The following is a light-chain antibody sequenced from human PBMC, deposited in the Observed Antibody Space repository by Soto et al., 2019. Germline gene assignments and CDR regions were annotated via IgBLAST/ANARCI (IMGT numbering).Light chain of an antibody. CDR2: KAS. V-gene: IGKV1-5*03. J-gene: IGKJ1*01. CDR3: QQYQTYSQ. Sequence: DIPMTQSPSTLSASVGDRVTITCRASQSINTWLAWYQLKPGRAPKLLIYKASTLESGVPSRFSGSASGTEFTLTISSLQPDAFATYYCQQYQTYSQFGQGTKVEIK. CDR1: QSINTW.